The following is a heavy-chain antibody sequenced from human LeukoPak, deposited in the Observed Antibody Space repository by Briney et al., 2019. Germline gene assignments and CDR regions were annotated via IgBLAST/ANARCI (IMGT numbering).Heavy chain of an antibody. D-gene: IGHD3-10*01. CDR3: ASFRYGSGSYYEED. J-gene: IGHJ4*02. Sequence: ASVKDSCKATGYTFTSYDIKGVRQAAAQGLEWMEWMNPKSGNTGYAQKFQGRVTMTRNTSISTAYMELSSLRSGDTAVYYCASFRYGSGSYYEEDWGQGTLVTVSS. CDR2: MNPKSGNT. V-gene: IGHV1-8*01. CDR1: GYTFTSYD.